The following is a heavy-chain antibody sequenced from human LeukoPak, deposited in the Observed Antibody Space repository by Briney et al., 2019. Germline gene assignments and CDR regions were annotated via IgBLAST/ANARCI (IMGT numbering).Heavy chain of an antibody. Sequence: GGSLRLSCTVSGFTVRSNSMSWVRQAPGKGLEWVSFIYSGGNTHYSDSVNGRFTISRDNSKNTLYLQMNSLRAEDTAVYYCAKSSVRGDYGGYYFDYWGQGTLVTVSS. CDR2: IYSGGNT. V-gene: IGHV3-53*01. CDR3: AKSSVRGDYGGYYFDY. J-gene: IGHJ4*02. D-gene: IGHD4-17*01. CDR1: GFTVRSNS.